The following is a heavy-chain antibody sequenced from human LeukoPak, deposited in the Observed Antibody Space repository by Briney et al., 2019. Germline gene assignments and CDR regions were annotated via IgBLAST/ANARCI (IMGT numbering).Heavy chain of an antibody. CDR1: GGSISSSSYY. J-gene: IGHJ2*01. V-gene: IGHV4-39*07. D-gene: IGHD6-13*01. Sequence: SETLSLTCTVSGGSISSSSYYWGWIRQPPGKGLEWIGSIYYSGSTYYNPSLKSRVTISVDTSKNQFSLKLSSVTAADTAVYYCARVYYSSSYDYWYFDLWGRGTLVTVPS. CDR2: IYYSGST. CDR3: ARVYYSSSYDYWYFDL.